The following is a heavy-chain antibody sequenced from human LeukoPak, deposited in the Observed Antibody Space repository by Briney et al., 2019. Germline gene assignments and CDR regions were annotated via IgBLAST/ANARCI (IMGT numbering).Heavy chain of an antibody. J-gene: IGHJ4*02. D-gene: IGHD2-21*02. V-gene: IGHV3-7*01. CDR2: IKQDGSEE. CDR3: ARDLIAAYCGGDCYRDY. Sequence: GRSLRLSCAASGFTFSSYTMHWVRQAPGKGLEWVANIKQDGSEEYYVDSVKGRFTISRDNAKNSLYLQMNSLRAEDTAVYYCARDLIAAYCGGDCYRDYWGQGTLVTVSS. CDR1: GFTFSSYT.